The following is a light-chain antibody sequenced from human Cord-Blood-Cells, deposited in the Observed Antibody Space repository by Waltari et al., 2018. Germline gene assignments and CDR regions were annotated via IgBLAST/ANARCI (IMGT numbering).Light chain of an antibody. Sequence: DIVMTQSPVSLAVSLCERATINCKSSQSVLYSSNNKNYLAWYQQKPGQPPKLLIYWASTRESGVPDRFSGSGSGTDFTLTISSLQAEDVAVYYCQQYYSTPWTFGQGTKVEIK. J-gene: IGKJ1*01. CDR3: QQYYSTPWT. V-gene: IGKV4-1*01. CDR2: WAS. CDR1: QSVLYSSNNKNY.